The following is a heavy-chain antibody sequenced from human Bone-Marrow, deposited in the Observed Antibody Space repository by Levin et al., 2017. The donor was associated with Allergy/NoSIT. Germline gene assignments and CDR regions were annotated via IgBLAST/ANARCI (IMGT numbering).Heavy chain of an antibody. CDR2: IIPIFGTA. V-gene: IGHV1-69*06. CDR3: ARSPDFWRGYNWFDP. D-gene: IGHD3-3*01. Sequence: SVKVSCKASGGTFSSYAISWVRQAPGQGLEWMGGIIPIFGTANYAQKFQGRVTITADKSTSTAYMELSSLRSEDTAVYYCARSPDFWRGYNWFDPWGQGTLVTVSS. J-gene: IGHJ5*02. CDR1: GGTFSSYA.